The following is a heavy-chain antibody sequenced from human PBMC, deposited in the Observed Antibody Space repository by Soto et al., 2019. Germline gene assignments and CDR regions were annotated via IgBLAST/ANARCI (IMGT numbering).Heavy chain of an antibody. V-gene: IGHV4-4*02. CDR3: AGMAVPTAVLPTDY. CDR1: GASINSNNW. Sequence: QVQLQESGPGLVKPAGTLSLTCAVSGASINSNNWWTWVRQPPGKGLEWIGEIFHSGSANYDPSLTSRVTISVDKSKNQFSLKLTSVTAADTAVYYCAGMAVPTAVLPTDYWGQGTLVTVSS. J-gene: IGHJ4*02. CDR2: IFHSGSA. D-gene: IGHD2-21*02.